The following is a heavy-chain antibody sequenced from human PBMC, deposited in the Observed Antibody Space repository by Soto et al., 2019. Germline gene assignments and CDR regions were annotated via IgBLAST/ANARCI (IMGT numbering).Heavy chain of an antibody. V-gene: IGHV3-23*01. CDR2: ISGSGDTT. D-gene: IGHD3-9*01. CDR1: GFSFSNYA. J-gene: IGHJ4*02. CDR3: AKSSSFDWYHIPPFDY. Sequence: EVHLLESGGGLVEPGGSLRLSCVASGFSFSNYAMNWVRQAPGKGLEWVSDISGSGDTTYFADSVKGRFTISRDNSKNTLYLQMSSLRAEDTAVYYCAKSSSFDWYHIPPFDYWGQGTLVAVSS.